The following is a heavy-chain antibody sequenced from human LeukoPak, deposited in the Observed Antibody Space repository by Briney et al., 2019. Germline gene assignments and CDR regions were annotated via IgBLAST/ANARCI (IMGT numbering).Heavy chain of an antibody. Sequence: GGSLRLSCAASGFTFSSYAMSWVRQAPGKGLEWVSAISGSGGSTYYADSVKGRFTISRDNSKNTLYLQMNSLRAEDTAVYYCAKDPETIFGVVIIYFDYWGQGTLVTVSS. J-gene: IGHJ4*02. D-gene: IGHD3-3*01. CDR3: AKDPETIFGVVIIYFDY. CDR1: GFTFSSYA. CDR2: ISGSGGST. V-gene: IGHV3-23*01.